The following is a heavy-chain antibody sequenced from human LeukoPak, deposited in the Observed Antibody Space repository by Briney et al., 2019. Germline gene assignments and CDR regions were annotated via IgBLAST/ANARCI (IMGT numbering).Heavy chain of an antibody. CDR2: VNHSGST. V-gene: IGHV4-34*01. Sequence: SETLSLTCAVYGGSFSGYYWSWIRQPPGKGLEWIGEVNHSGSTNYNPSLKSRVTISVDTSKNQFSLKLSSVTAADTAVYYCARSSVVKNWFDPWGQGTLVTVSS. J-gene: IGHJ5*02. CDR1: GGSFSGYY. CDR3: ARSSVVKNWFDP. D-gene: IGHD5/OR15-5a*01.